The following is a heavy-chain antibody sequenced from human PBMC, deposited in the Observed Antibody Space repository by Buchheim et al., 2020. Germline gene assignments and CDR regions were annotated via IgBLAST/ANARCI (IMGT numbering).Heavy chain of an antibody. J-gene: IGHJ6*02. CDR3: ARDRRVLGYSYGDYYYYGMDV. V-gene: IGHV4-4*02. CDR1: GGPISSSNW. Sequence: QVQLQESGPGLVKPSGTLSLTCAVSGGPISSSNWWSWVRQPPGKGLEWIGEIYHSGSTNYNPSLKSRVTISVDKPKNQFSLKLSSVTAADTAVYYCARDRRVLGYSYGDYYYYGMDVWGQGTT. CDR2: IYHSGST. D-gene: IGHD5-18*01.